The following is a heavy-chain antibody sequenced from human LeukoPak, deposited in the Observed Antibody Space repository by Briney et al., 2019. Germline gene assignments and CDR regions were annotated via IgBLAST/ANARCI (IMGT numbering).Heavy chain of an antibody. CDR2: FDPEDGET. CDR1: GYTLTELS. V-gene: IGHV1-24*01. CDR3: ATAPGVVVPAAIDDAFDI. D-gene: IGHD2-2*01. Sequence: ASVKVFCKVSGYTLTELSMHWVRQAPGKGLEWMGGFDPEDGETIYAQKFQGRVTMTEDTSTDTAYVELSSLRSEDTAVYYCATAPGVVVPAAIDDAFDIWGQGTMVTVSS. J-gene: IGHJ3*02.